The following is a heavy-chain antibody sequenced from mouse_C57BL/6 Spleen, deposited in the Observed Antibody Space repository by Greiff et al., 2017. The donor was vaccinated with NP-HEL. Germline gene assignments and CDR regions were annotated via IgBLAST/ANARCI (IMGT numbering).Heavy chain of an antibody. J-gene: IGHJ4*01. Sequence: VQLQQSGAELMKPGASVKLSCKATGYTFTGYWIEWVKQRPGHGLEWIGEILPGSGSTNYNEKFKGKATFTADTSSNTAYMQFSSLTTEDSAIYYCARRINYYGRGYYAMDYWGQGTSVTVSS. V-gene: IGHV1-9*01. D-gene: IGHD1-1*01. CDR1: GYTFTGYW. CDR3: ARRINYYGRGYYAMDY. CDR2: ILPGSGST.